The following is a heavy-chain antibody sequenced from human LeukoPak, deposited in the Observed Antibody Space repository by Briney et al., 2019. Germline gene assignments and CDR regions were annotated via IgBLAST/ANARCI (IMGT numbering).Heavy chain of an antibody. Sequence: GGSLRLSCAASGFTFDDYAMHWVRQAPGKGLEWVSGISWNSGSIGYADSVKGRFTISRDNAKNSLYLQMNSLRAEDTALYYCAKDSQHIVGADWDYWGQGTLVTVSS. CDR3: AKDSQHIVGADWDY. J-gene: IGHJ4*02. CDR1: GFTFDDYA. CDR2: ISWNSGSI. D-gene: IGHD1-26*01. V-gene: IGHV3-9*01.